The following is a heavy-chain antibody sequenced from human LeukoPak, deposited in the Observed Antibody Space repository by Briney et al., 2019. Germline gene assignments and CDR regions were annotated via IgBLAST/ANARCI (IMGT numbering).Heavy chain of an antibody. V-gene: IGHV3-33*01. D-gene: IGHD6-19*01. Sequence: AGGSLRLSCAASGFTFSSYGMHWVRQAPGKGLEWVAVIWYDGSNKYYADSVKGRFTISRDNSKNTLYLQMNSLRAEDTAVYYCARGGSGGPAVAGIPFDYWGQGTLVTVSS. J-gene: IGHJ4*02. CDR1: GFTFSSYG. CDR3: ARGGSGGPAVAGIPFDY. CDR2: IWYDGSNK.